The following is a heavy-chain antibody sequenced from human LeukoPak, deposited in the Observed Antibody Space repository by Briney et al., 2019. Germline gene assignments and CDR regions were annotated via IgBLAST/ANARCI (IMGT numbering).Heavy chain of an antibody. CDR2: INHSGST. J-gene: IGHJ6*03. CDR1: GGSFSGYY. Sequence: PSETLSLTCAVYGGSFSGYYWSWIRQPPGKGLEWIGEINHSGSTNYNPSLKSRITISVDTSKNQFSLKLSSVTAADTAVYYCARTTEGGYTYDYFYYYYMDVWGKGTTVTISS. D-gene: IGHD5-18*01. V-gene: IGHV4-34*01. CDR3: ARTTEGGYTYDYFYYYYMDV.